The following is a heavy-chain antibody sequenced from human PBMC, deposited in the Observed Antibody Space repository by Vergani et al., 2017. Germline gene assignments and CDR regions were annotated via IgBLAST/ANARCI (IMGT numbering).Heavy chain of an antibody. CDR1: GGSFTSYH. Sequence: QVQLQQWGGGLLKPSETLSLTCVVNGGSFTSYHWTWIRQSPGEGLEWVGDIDHTGRPDYNPSLKRRLTMSVDKSRNQFSLTLNSVTATDTAIYFCARVNTETNGHLYYYYYMDVWGQGTAVNVS. CDR2: IDHTGRP. J-gene: IGHJ6*03. CDR3: ARVNTETNGHLYYYYYMDV. V-gene: IGHV4-34*01. D-gene: IGHD4-11*01.